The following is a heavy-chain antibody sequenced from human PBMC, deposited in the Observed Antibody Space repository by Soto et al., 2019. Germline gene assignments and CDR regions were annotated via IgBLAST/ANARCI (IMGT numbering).Heavy chain of an antibody. CDR2: IIPIFGTA. CDR1: GGTFSSYA. J-gene: IGHJ6*02. D-gene: IGHD3-3*01. V-gene: IGHV1-69*13. CDR3: ASAHDFRSGYQAPLYYYYGMDV. Sequence: ASVKVSCKASGGTFSSYAISWVRQAPGQGLEWMGGIIPIFGTANYAQKFQGRVTITADESTSTAYMELSSLRSEDTAVYYCASAHDFRSGYQAPLYYYYGMDVWGQGTTVTVSS.